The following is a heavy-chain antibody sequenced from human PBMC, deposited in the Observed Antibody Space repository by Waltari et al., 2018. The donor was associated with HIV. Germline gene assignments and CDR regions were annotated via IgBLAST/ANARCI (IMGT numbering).Heavy chain of an antibody. D-gene: IGHD6-19*01. CDR1: GDSVSSNSAA. CDR3: VRDRLYSSGWPNDQYFYYGMDV. CDR2: TYYRSKWYN. V-gene: IGHV6-1*01. Sequence: LSLTCVISGDSVSSNSAAWNWIRQSPSRGLEWLGRTYYRSKWYNDYAISVKSRISINPDTSNNQFSLQLNSVTPEDTAVYYCVRDRLYSSGWPNDQYFYYGMDVWGQGTTVTVS. J-gene: IGHJ6*02.